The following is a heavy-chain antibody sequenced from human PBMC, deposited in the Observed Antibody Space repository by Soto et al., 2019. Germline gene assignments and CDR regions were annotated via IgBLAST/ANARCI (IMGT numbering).Heavy chain of an antibody. CDR3: APLKFGYYGMDV. CDR2: IIPIFGTA. Sequence: ASVKVSCKASGGTFSSYAISWVRQAPGQGLEWMGGIIPIFGTANYAQKFQGRVTITADKSTSTAYMELSSLRSEDTAVYYCAPLKFGYYGMDVWGQGTTVTVSS. CDR1: GGTFSSYA. V-gene: IGHV1-69*06. D-gene: IGHD3-10*01. J-gene: IGHJ6*02.